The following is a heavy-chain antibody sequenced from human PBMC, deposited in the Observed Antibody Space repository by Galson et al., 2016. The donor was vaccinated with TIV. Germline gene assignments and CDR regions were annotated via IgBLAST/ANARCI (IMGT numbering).Heavy chain of an antibody. D-gene: IGHD6-6*01. CDR2: IIPIIGMT. CDR1: GSIFSTYT. J-gene: IGHJ4*02. V-gene: IGHV1-69*02. Sequence: SVKVSCKASGSIFSTYTIFWVRQAPGQGLEWMGRIIPIIGMTNYAQKFQVRVTITADTSTNTAYMELGTLRSEETAIYYCARAGVGAARDGGDYWGQGTLVTVSS. CDR3: ARAGVGAARDGGDY.